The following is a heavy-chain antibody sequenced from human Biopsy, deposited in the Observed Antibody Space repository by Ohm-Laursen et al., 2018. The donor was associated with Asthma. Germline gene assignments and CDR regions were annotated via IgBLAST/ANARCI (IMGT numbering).Heavy chain of an antibody. CDR2: ISYDGNHK. CDR1: GFMFRSFG. CDR3: AKRRGYSGHDNDY. Sequence: SLRLSCSASGFMFRSFGMHWVRQAPGKGLEWVAVISYDGNHKFYEDSVKGRFTISRDNSKNTLYLQMNSLRTEDTAVYYCAKRRGYSGHDNDYWGQGTLVSASS. V-gene: IGHV3-30*18. J-gene: IGHJ4*02. D-gene: IGHD5-12*01.